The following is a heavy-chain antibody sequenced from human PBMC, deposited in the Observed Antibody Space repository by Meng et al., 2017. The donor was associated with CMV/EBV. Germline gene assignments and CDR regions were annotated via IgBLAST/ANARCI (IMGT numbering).Heavy chain of an antibody. J-gene: IGHJ6*02. V-gene: IGHV1-69*05. CDR2: IIPIFGTA. Sequence: SVKVSCKASGGTFSSYAISWVRQAPGQGLEWMGGIIPIFGTANYAQKFRGRVTITTDESTSTAYMELSSLKSEDTAVYYCATKDIVVVPAVLEYGMDVWGQGTTVTVSS. CDR1: GGTFSSYA. CDR3: ATKDIVVVPAVLEYGMDV. D-gene: IGHD2-2*01.